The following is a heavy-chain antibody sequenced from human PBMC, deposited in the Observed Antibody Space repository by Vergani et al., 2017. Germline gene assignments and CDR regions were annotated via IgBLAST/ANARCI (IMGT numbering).Heavy chain of an antibody. CDR2: IKQDGSEK. V-gene: IGHV3-7*01. CDR3: ARGTDGPLDWFDP. D-gene: IGHD3-16*02. Sequence: EVQLVESGGGLVQPGGSLRPSCAASGFTFSSYWMSWVRQAPGKGLEWVANIKQDGSEKYYVDSVKGRFTISRDNAKNSLYLQMNSLRAEDTAVYYCARGTDGPLDWFDPWGQGTLVTVSS. J-gene: IGHJ5*02. CDR1: GFTFSSYW.